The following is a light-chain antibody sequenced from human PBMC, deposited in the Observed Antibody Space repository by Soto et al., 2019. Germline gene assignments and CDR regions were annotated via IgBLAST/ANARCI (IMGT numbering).Light chain of an antibody. Sequence: QSALTQPASVSGSPGQSITISCSGTSSDVGSYDHVAWYQQFPGKTPKLMIYEVSNRPSGVPDRFSGSKSGNTASLTISGLQAEDEADYYCCSYAGSYTFVFGTGTKVTVL. CDR2: EVS. J-gene: IGLJ1*01. V-gene: IGLV2-11*01. CDR3: CSYAGSYTFV. CDR1: SSDVGSYDH.